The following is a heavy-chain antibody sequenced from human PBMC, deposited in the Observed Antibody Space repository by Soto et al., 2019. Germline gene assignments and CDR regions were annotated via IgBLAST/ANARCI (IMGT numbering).Heavy chain of an antibody. J-gene: IGHJ5*02. CDR3: ARVSTVTNWFDP. CDR2: IIPIFGTA. Sequence: ASVKVSCKASGCTFSSYAISCVRQAPGQVLEWMGGIIPIFGTANYAQKFQGRVTITADESTSTAYMELSSLRSEDTAVYYCARVSTVTNWFDPWGQGTLVTVSS. CDR1: GCTFSSYA. D-gene: IGHD4-17*01. V-gene: IGHV1-69*13.